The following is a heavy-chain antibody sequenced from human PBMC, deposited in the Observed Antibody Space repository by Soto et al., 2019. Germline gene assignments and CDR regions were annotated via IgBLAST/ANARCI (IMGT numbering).Heavy chain of an antibody. D-gene: IGHD2-2*01. CDR1: GYTFTRYG. J-gene: IGHJ4*02. CDR2: TSADNGDT. Sequence: QVQLVQSGAEVKEPGASVKVSCKASGYTFTRYGFSWVRQAPGQGLEWMAWTSADNGDTNYAPKLQGRVTLTPDTSTGTAYMELRSLRSDDTAVYYCARDERGTCTSSSCYYFDYWGQGTLVSVSS. V-gene: IGHV1-18*04. CDR3: ARDERGTCTSSSCYYFDY.